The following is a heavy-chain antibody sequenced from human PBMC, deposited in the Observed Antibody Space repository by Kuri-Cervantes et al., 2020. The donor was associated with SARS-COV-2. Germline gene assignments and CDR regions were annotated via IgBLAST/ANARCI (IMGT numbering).Heavy chain of an antibody. CDR1: GGSISSSSYY. CDR3: ARVRSCFDY. CDR2: IYYSGST. V-gene: IGHV4-39*01. Sequence: ESLKISCTVSGGSISSSSYYWGWIRQPPGKGLEWIGSIYYSGSTYYNPSLKSRVAISVDTSKNQFSLKLSSVTAADTAVYYCARVRSCFDYWGQGTLVTVSS. J-gene: IGHJ4*02.